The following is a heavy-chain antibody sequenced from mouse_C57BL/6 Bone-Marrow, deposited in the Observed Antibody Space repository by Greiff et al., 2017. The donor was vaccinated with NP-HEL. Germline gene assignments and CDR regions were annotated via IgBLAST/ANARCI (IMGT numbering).Heavy chain of an antibody. V-gene: IGHV10-1*01. Sequence: EVQLVESGGGLVQPKGSLKLSCAASGFSFNTHAMNWVRQAPGKGLEWVARIRSKSNNYATYYADSVKDRFTISRDDSESMLYLQMNNLKTEDTAMYYCVREGLAGFDVWGTGTTVTVSS. J-gene: IGHJ1*03. CDR3: VREGLAGFDV. CDR1: GFSFNTHA. D-gene: IGHD2-4*01. CDR2: IRSKSNNYAT.